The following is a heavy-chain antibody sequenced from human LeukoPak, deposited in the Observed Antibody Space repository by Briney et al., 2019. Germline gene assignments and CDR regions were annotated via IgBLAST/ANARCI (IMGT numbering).Heavy chain of an antibody. V-gene: IGHV3-23*01. Sequence: PGGSLRLSCAASGFTFSSYAMSWVRQAPGKGLEWVSAISGSGGSTYYADSVKGRFTISRDNSKNTLYLQMNSLRAEDTAVYYCAKDHSNYDSYYYGMDVWGQGTTVTVSS. CDR2: ISGSGGST. CDR3: AKDHSNYDSYYYGMDV. CDR1: GFTFSSYA. J-gene: IGHJ6*02. D-gene: IGHD4-11*01.